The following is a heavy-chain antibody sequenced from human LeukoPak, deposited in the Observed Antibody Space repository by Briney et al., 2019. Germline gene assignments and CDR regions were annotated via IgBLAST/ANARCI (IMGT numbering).Heavy chain of an antibody. CDR2: ISSSSSTI. V-gene: IGHV3-48*02. CDR3: AREDYYDSSGSDY. Sequence: GGSLRLSCAASGFTFSSYSMTWVRQAPVKGLEWVSYISSSSSTIYYADSVKGRFTISRDNAKNSLYLQMNSLRDEDTAVYYCAREDYYDSSGSDYWGQGTLVTVSS. CDR1: GFTFSSYS. J-gene: IGHJ4*02. D-gene: IGHD3-22*01.